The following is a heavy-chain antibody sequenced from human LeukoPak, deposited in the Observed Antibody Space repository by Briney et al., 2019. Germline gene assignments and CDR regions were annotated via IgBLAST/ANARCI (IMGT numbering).Heavy chain of an antibody. D-gene: IGHD2/OR15-2a*01. CDR2: IYYSGST. Sequence: PSETLSLTCTVSGGSISSGGYYWSWIRQHPGKGLGWIGYIYYSGSTYYNPSLKSRVTISVDTSKNQFSLKLSSVTAADTAVYYCARTLWGVREYLDSWGQGTLVTVSS. J-gene: IGHJ4*02. CDR1: GGSISSGGYY. V-gene: IGHV4-31*03. CDR3: ARTLWGVREYLDS.